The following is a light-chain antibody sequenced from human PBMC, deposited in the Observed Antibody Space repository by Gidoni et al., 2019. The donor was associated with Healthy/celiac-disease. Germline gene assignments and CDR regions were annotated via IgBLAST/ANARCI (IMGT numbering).Light chain of an antibody. Sequence: PGERATLPCRASQSVSSYLAWYQQKPGQAPRLLIYDAANRATGIPARFSGSGSGTDFTLTISSLEPEDVAVYYCQQRSNWTSYTFGQGTKLEIK. V-gene: IGKV3-11*01. CDR3: QQRSNWTSYT. J-gene: IGKJ2*01. CDR2: DAA. CDR1: QSVSSY.